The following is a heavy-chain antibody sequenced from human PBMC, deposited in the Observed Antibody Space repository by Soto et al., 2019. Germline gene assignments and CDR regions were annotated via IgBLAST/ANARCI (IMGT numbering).Heavy chain of an antibody. V-gene: IGHV2-70*11. D-gene: IGHD3-10*01. J-gene: IGHJ4*02. CDR2: IDWDDDK. CDR3: ARMKTMVRGVIFFDY. Sequence: SGPTLVNPTQTLTLTCTFSGFSLSTSGMCVSWIRQPPGKALEWLARIDWDDDKYYSTSLKTRLTISKDTSKNQVVLTMTNMDPVDTATYYCARMKTMVRGVIFFDYWGQGTLVTVSS. CDR1: GFSLSTSGMC.